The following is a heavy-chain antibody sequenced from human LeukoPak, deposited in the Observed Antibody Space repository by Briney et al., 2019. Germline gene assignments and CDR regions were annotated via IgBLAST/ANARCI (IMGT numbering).Heavy chain of an antibody. J-gene: IGHJ4*02. CDR2: INHSGST. V-gene: IGHV4-34*01. CDR1: GGSFSGYY. D-gene: IGHD3-22*01. Sequence: SETLSLTCAVYGGSFSGYYWSWIRQPPGKGLEWIGEINHSGSTNYNPSLKNRVTISVDRSKNQFSLKLSSVTAADTAVYYCARGGYYDSSGPYYWGQGTLVTVSS. CDR3: ARGGYYDSSGPYY.